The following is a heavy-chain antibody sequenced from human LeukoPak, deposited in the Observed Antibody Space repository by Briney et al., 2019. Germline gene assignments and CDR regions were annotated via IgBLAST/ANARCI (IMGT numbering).Heavy chain of an antibody. CDR3: ARDRDTYYDILTGYSSYYFDY. J-gene: IGHJ4*02. V-gene: IGHV1-46*01. CDR1: GYTFTSYY. Sequence: ASVKVSCKASGYTFTSYYMHWVRQAPGQGLEWMGIINPSGGSTSYAQKFQGRVTMTRDTSTSTVYMELSSLRSEDTAVYYCARDRDTYYDILTGYSSYYFDYWGQRTLVTVSS. CDR2: INPSGGST. D-gene: IGHD3-9*01.